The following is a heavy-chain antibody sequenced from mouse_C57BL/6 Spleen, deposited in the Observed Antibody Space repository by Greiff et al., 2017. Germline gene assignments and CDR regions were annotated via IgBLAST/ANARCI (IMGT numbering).Heavy chain of an antibody. CDR2: IHPNSGST. Sequence: QVQLQQSGAELVKPGASVKLSCKASGYTFTSYWMHWVKQRPGQGLEWIGMIHPNSGSTTYNEKFKGKATLTVDKSASTAYMQLSSLTSDDSSVYYCANGYDYFDYWGQGTTLTVSS. CDR1: GYTFTSYW. J-gene: IGHJ2*01. CDR3: ANGYDYFDY. D-gene: IGHD2-2*01. V-gene: IGHV1-64*01.